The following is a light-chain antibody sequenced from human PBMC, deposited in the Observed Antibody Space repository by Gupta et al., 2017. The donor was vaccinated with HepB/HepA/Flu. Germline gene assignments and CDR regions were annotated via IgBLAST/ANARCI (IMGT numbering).Light chain of an antibody. CDR1: QDISYF. V-gene: IGKV1-8*01. CDR2: STS. CDR3: QQYSTYPFT. Sequence: AFRLTQSPSSISASTGDTVTITCRASQDISYFLAWYQQKPVKAPNLLIYSTSTLQNGVPSRFSGGGSGTDFTLTITSLQSEVFATYYCQQYSTYPFTFGGGTKVEIK. J-gene: IGKJ4*01.